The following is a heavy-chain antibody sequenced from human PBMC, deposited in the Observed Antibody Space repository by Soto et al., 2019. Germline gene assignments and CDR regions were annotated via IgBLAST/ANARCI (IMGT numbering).Heavy chain of an antibody. J-gene: IGHJ6*02. CDR3: ARVEAVAGIYNYHGLDV. D-gene: IGHD6-19*01. Sequence: QVQLVQSGAEVKKPGSSVKVSCKASAGTFSNYAISWVRQAPGQGLEWMGGIVPIFGTTYYTQKFQGRAMISADDSTTTAYLELSRLRSEDTAMYYCARVEAVAGIYNYHGLDVWGQGTAVSVSS. CDR2: IVPIFGTT. V-gene: IGHV1-69*12. CDR1: AGTFSNYA.